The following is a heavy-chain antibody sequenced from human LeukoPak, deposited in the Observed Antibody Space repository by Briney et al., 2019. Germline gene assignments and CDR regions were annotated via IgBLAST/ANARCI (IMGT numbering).Heavy chain of an antibody. CDR3: ARDVVAAAGTWDY. CDR1: GGSISSSNW. Sequence: PSETLSLTCAVSGGSISSSNWWSWVRQPPGKGLEWIGEIYHSGSTNYNPSLKSRVTMSVDTSKNQFSLKLSSVTAADTAVYYRARDVVAAAGTWDYWGQGTLVTVSS. D-gene: IGHD6-13*01. J-gene: IGHJ4*02. V-gene: IGHV4-4*02. CDR2: IYHSGST.